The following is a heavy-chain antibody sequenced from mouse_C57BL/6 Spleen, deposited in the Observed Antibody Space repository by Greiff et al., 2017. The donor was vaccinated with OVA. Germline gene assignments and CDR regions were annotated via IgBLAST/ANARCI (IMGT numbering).Heavy chain of an antibody. Sequence: QVQLQQPGAELVKPGASVQMSCKASGYTFTSYWITWVKQRPGQGLEWIGDIYPGSGSTNYNEKFKSKATLTVDTSSSTAYMQLSSLTSEDSAVYYCARSGLRRDYAMDYWGQGTSVTASS. V-gene: IGHV1-55*01. CDR2: IYPGSGST. CDR3: ARSGLRRDYAMDY. J-gene: IGHJ4*01. CDR1: GYTFTSYW. D-gene: IGHD2-4*01.